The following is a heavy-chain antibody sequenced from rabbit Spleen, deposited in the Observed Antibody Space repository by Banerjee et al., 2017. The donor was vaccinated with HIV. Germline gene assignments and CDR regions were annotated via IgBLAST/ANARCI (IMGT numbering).Heavy chain of an antibody. J-gene: IGHJ3*01. CDR3: ARDLDDVIGWNFGW. Sequence: QEQLEESGGDLVKPGASLTLTCTASGFSFSGGYYMCWVRQAPGKGLEWIACIYGGSSGSTYYASWAKGRFTISKTSSTTVTLQMTSLTAADTAIYFCARDLDDVIGWNFGWWGQGTLVTVS. CDR1: GFSFSGGYY. D-gene: IGHD4-1*01. CDR2: IYGGSSGST. V-gene: IGHV1S45*01.